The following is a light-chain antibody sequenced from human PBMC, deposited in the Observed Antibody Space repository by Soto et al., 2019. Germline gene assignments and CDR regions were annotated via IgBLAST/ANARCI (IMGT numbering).Light chain of an antibody. CDR3: SSYTSSSTLVV. J-gene: IGLJ2*01. V-gene: IGLV2-14*01. CDR2: DVS. CDR1: SSDDGGYNY. Sequence: QSVLTQPASVSGSPGQSITISCTGTSSDDGGYNYVSWYQQHPGKAPQLMIYDVSNRPSGVSNRFSGSKSGNTASLPISGLQAEDEADYYCSSYTSSSTLVVFGRGTKLTVL.